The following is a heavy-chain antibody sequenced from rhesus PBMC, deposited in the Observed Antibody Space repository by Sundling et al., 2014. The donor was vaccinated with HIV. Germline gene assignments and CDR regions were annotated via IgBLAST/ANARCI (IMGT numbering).Heavy chain of an antibody. CDR1: GASISSHY. D-gene: IGHD6-13*01. V-gene: IGHV4S2*01. CDR3: AKDRRAAGPDGFDY. Sequence: QLQLQESGPGLVKPSETLPLTCAVSGASISSHYWSWIRQAPGKGLEWIGRIYGGGGSTDYNPSLKSRVTISIDTSKNQFSLKLTSVTAADTAVYYCAKDRRAAGPDGFDYWGQGVLVTVSS. CDR2: IYGGGGST. J-gene: IGHJ4*01.